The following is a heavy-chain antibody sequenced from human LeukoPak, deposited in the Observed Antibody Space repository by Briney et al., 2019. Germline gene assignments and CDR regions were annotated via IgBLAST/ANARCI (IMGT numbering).Heavy chain of an antibody. CDR3: ASNYYGSGGDY. Sequence: GGSLRLSCAASGFTFSSYWMSWVRQAPGKGLEWVANIKKDGSEKYYVDSVKGRFTISRDNAKTSLYLQMNSLRAEDTAVYYCASNYYGSGGDYWGQGTLVTVSS. J-gene: IGHJ4*02. CDR2: IKKDGSEK. CDR1: GFTFSSYW. D-gene: IGHD3-10*01. V-gene: IGHV3-7*03.